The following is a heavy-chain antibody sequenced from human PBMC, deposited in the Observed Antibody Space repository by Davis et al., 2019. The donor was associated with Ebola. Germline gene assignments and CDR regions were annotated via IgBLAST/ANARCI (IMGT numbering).Heavy chain of an antibody. CDR2: IKEDGSTR. D-gene: IGHD4-23*01. CDR3: ARDFGNYGGYYFDY. CDR1: GFPFSSSW. J-gene: IGHJ4*02. Sequence: GESLKISCAASGFPFSSSWMTWVRQLPGKGLEWVANIKEDGSTRSYVDSVKGRFTISRDNAKNSLYLQMDNLRAEDTAVYYCARDFGNYGGYYFDYWGQGTLVTVSS. V-gene: IGHV3-7*01.